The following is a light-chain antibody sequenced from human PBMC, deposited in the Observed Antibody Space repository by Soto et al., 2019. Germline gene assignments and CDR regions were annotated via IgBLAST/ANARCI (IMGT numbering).Light chain of an antibody. V-gene: IGKV1-27*01. J-gene: IGKJ4*01. CDR2: GAS. Sequence: DIQMTQYPSSLSASKGDRVTITCRASQGIDTYLAWYQQKTGQAPKLLIYGASTLQSGVPSRFSGRGSGRDFTLSISSLQPEDVAIYFCQKYNSSPLTFGGGTTVEI. CDR1: QGIDTY. CDR3: QKYNSSPLT.